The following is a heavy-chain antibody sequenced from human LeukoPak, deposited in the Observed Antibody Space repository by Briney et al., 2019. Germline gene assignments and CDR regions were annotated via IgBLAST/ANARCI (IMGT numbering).Heavy chain of an antibody. V-gene: IGHV4-59*01. CDR1: SGSINSYY. CDR2: IYNSGNT. D-gene: IGHD2-2*01. CDR3: ARVYCRTTSCYAVDY. J-gene: IGHJ4*02. Sequence: SETLSLTCTVSSGSINSYYWNWIRQPPGKGLEWIGYIYNSGNTNYNPSLNSRVSISLDTSKNQVSLKLSSVTAADTAVYYCARVYCRTTSCYAVDYWGQGTLVTVSS.